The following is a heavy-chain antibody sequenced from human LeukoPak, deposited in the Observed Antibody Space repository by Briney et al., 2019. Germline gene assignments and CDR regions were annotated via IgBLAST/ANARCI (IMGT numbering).Heavy chain of an antibody. CDR1: GYTFTSYY. Sequence: GASVKVSCKASGYTFTSYYMHWVRQAPGQGLEWTGIINPSGGSTSYAQKFQGRVTMTRDMSTSTVYMELSSLRSEDMAVYYCARGQYYYASGSSFLKRGVSAFDIWGQGTMVTVSS. CDR2: INPSGGST. V-gene: IGHV1-46*01. CDR3: ARGQYYYASGSSFLKRGVSAFDI. J-gene: IGHJ3*02. D-gene: IGHD3-10*01.